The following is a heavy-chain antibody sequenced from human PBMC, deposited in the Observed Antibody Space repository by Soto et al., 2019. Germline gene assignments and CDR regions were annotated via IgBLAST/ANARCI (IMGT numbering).Heavy chain of an antibody. V-gene: IGHV3-11*06. CDR1: GFTFSDYY. CDR2: ISSSSSYT. CDR3: AGGYDFWSGDTEYYCDY. J-gene: IGHJ4*02. Sequence: QVQLVESGGGLVKPGGSLRLSCAASGFTFSDYYMSWIRQAPGKGLEWVSYISSSSSYTNYADSVKGRFTISRDNAKNSLYLQMNSLRAEDTAVYYCAGGYDFWSGDTEYYCDYWGQGTLVTVSS. D-gene: IGHD3-3*01.